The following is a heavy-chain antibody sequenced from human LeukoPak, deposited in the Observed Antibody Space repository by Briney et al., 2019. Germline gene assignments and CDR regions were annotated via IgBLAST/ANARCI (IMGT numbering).Heavy chain of an antibody. V-gene: IGHV4-59*08. CDR1: RGSLSSYY. Sequence: SETPSHTCTVSRGSLSSYYWSWIRQPSEKGLEWIGPIYNSGSTNYNPSLKSRVTISVDTSKNQFTLKLISVTAADTAVYSCARLGGYHAPVRDWGQGTLVTVSS. CDR3: ARLGGYHAPVRD. J-gene: IGHJ4*02. D-gene: IGHD5-12*01. CDR2: IYNSGST.